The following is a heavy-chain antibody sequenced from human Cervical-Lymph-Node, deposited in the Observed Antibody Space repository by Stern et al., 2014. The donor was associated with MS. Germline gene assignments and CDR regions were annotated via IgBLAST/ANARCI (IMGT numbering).Heavy chain of an antibody. V-gene: IGHV4-31*03. J-gene: IGHJ3*02. CDR2: IYYSGST. CDR3: ASRADDYGNAFDI. Sequence: QLQLQESGPGLVKPSQTLSLTCSVSGGSITSSGYYWTWIRQHPGKGLEWIGYIYYSGSTYYNPSLRSRVTISLDTSKEQFSLNLNFVTVADTAVYYCASRADDYGNAFDIWGRGTLVTVSS. D-gene: IGHD4-17*01. CDR1: GGSITSSGYY.